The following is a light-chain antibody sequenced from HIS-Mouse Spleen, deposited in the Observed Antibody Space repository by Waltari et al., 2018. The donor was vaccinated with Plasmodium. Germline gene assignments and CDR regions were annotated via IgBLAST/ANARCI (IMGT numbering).Light chain of an antibody. CDR2: DDS. Sequence: SYVLTQPPSVSVAPGQTARITCGGNNIGSKSVHWYQQKPGQAPVLVVYDDSDRPSGIPERFSGANAGNTANLTIRRVEAGDEADYYCKVWDSSSDHPVFGGGTKLTVL. CDR3: KVWDSSSDHPV. V-gene: IGLV3-21*02. J-gene: IGLJ2*01. CDR1: NIGSKS.